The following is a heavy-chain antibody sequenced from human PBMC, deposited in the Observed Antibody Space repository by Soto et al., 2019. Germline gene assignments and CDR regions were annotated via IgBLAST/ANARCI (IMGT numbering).Heavy chain of an antibody. J-gene: IGHJ3*02. CDR1: AGSFSQYY. Sequence: KASETLSLTCAVYAGSFSQYYWNWIRQSPGKGLEWIGKIKHSGSSNYNPSLRSRVSISVDMSKNQFSLRLTSVTAADTAVYYCARGGSSDWQVALDIWGQGTMVTVSS. V-gene: IGHV4-34*01. CDR2: IKHSGSS. D-gene: IGHD6-19*01. CDR3: ARGGSSDWQVALDI.